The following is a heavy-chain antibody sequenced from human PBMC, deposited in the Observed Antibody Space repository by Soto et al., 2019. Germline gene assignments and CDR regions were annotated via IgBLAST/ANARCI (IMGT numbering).Heavy chain of an antibody. J-gene: IGHJ4*02. CDR3: AKGGQLLTEGGGY. D-gene: IGHD2-2*01. V-gene: IGHV3-9*01. CDR2: ISWNSGSI. Sequence: EVQLVESGGGLVQPGRSLRLSCAASGFTFDDYAMHWVRQAPGKGLGWVSGISWNSGSIGYADSVKGRFTISRDNAKNPLYLQMNSLRAEDTALYYCAKGGQLLTEGGGYWGQGTLVTVSS. CDR1: GFTFDDYA.